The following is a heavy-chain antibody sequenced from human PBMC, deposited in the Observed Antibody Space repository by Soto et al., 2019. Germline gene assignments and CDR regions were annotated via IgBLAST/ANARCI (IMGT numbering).Heavy chain of an antibody. CDR1: GFTFSSYA. CDR3: AKYFGYSGYDLIRSYDY. D-gene: IGHD5-12*01. CDR2: ISGSGGST. V-gene: IGHV3-23*01. Sequence: EVQLLESGGGLVQPGGSLRLSCAASGFTFSSYAMSWVRQAPGKGLEWVSAISGSGGSTYYADSVKGRFTISRDNSKNTLYLQMNSLRAEDTAVYYCAKYFGYSGYDLIRSYDYWGQGTLVTVSS. J-gene: IGHJ4*02.